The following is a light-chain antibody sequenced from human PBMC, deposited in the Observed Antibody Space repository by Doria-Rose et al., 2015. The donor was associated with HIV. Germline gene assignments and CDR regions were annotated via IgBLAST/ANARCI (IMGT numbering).Light chain of an antibody. CDR1: QSISTY. V-gene: IGKV1-39*01. J-gene: IGKJ3*01. CDR3: QQSYSLFT. CDR2: AAS. Sequence: PSSLSASVGDRVTITCRASQSISTYLNWYQHKPGKAPKLLIYAASTLQSGVPSRFSGSGSGTDFTLTISSPRPEDFATYYCQQSYSLFTFGPGTNVDIK.